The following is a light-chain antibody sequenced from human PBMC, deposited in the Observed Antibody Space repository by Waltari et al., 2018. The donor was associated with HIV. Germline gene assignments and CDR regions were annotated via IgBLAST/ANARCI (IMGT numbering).Light chain of an antibody. CDR2: EGS. CDR3: CSYTGSSTRRPYV. J-gene: IGLJ1*01. CDR1: SSDVGSYNL. V-gene: IGLV2-23*01. Sequence: QSALTQPASVSGSPGQSITISCTGTSSDVGSYNLVSWYQQHPGKAPKVMIYEGSKRPSVVSNRFSGSKSGNTASLTISGLQAEDEADYYCCSYTGSSTRRPYVFGTGTKVTVL.